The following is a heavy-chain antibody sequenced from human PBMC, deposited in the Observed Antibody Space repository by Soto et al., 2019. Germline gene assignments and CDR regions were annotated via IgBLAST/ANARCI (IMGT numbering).Heavy chain of an antibody. CDR3: ASPGRDWGALHY. CDR2: IYYSGST. Sequence: QVPLQESGSGLVKPSETLSLTCPVSNDSISTYYWTWIRQPPGKGLEWIGFIYYSGSTNYNPSLQSRVTISVDTSKNQFSLKMNSVTAADTAVYYCASPGRDWGALHYWGQGTLVTVSS. J-gene: IGHJ4*02. V-gene: IGHV4-59*08. CDR1: NDSISTYY. D-gene: IGHD7-27*01.